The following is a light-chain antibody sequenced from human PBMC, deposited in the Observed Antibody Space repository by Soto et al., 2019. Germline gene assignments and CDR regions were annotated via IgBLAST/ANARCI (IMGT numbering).Light chain of an antibody. V-gene: IGLV2-14*01. CDR1: SSDVGGYNY. J-gene: IGLJ1*01. CDR3: SSYTTSSTPFV. CDR2: DVN. Sequence: QSALTQPASVSGSPGQSITISCTGTSSDVGGYNYVSWYQQHPGKAPKLMIYDVNNRPSGVSNRFSGSKSGTTASLTISGLQAEHEADYFCSSYTTSSTPFVFGTGTKVTVL.